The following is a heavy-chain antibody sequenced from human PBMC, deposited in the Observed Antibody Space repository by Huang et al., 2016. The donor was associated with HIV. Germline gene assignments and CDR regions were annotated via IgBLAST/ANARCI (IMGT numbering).Heavy chain of an antibody. CDR2: IYYSGST. Sequence: QLQLQESGPGLVKPSETLSLTCIVSGGSISSSSYYWGWIRQPPGKGLEWIGSIYYSGSTDYNPALKRRVTISVDTSKNQFSLKLGSVTAADTAVYYCARGDMYSSSWYVYYYGMDVWGQGTTVTVSS. J-gene: IGHJ6*02. CDR1: GGSISSSSYY. V-gene: IGHV4-39*01. CDR3: ARGDMYSSSWYVYYYGMDV. D-gene: IGHD6-13*01.